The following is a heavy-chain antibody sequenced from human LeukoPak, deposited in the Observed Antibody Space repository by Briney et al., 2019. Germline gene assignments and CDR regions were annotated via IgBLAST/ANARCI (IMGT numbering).Heavy chain of an antibody. J-gene: IGHJ3*02. Sequence: SETLSLTCTVSGGSISSSSYYWGWIRQPPGKGLEWIGSIYYSGSTYYNPSLKSRVTISVDTSKNQFSLKLSSVTAADTAVYYCARHNYDSNGAFDIWGQGTMVTVSS. CDR1: GGSISSSSYY. CDR3: ARHNYDSNGAFDI. CDR2: IYYSGST. V-gene: IGHV4-39*01. D-gene: IGHD3-22*01.